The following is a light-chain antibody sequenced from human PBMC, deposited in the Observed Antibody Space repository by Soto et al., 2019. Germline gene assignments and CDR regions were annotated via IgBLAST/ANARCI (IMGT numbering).Light chain of an antibody. V-gene: IGKV3-15*01. Sequence: EIVLTQSQGTLSLSPGERVTLSCLASQSVSSNLAWYQQKPGQAPRLLIYGASTRVAGIPARFSGSGSGTEFSLTISSLQSEDFAVYYCQQYNNRPPDTFGQGTKVDIK. CDR1: QSVSSN. J-gene: IGKJ2*01. CDR3: QQYNNRPPDT. CDR2: GAS.